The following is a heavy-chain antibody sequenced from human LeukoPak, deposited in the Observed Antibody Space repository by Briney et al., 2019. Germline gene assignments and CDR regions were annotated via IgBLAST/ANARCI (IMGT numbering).Heavy chain of an antibody. J-gene: IGHJ5*02. V-gene: IGHV3-73*01. Sequence: GGPLRLSCAASGFTFSGSAIHWVRQSFGKGLEWIGHIDKEKNSYATASAYAVSVEGRFTVSRDDSKNMAFLQMSGLKTEDTALYFCTRDSGTYYWLDPWGQGTLVNGSS. CDR2: IDKEKNSYAT. CDR3: TRDSGTYYWLDP. D-gene: IGHD1-26*01. CDR1: GFTFSGSA.